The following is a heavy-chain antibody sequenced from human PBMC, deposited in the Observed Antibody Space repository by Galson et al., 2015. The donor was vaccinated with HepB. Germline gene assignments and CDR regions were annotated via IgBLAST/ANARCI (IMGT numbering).Heavy chain of an antibody. CDR2: IIPILGIA. D-gene: IGHD2-2*01. J-gene: IGHJ3*02. CDR3: AREVTVVVPAAKYLFGAFDI. CDR1: GGTFSSYT. Sequence: SVKVSCKASGGTFSSYTISWVRQAPGQGLEWMGRIIPILGIANYAQKFQGRVTITADKSTSTAYMELSSLRSEDTAVYYCAREVTVVVPAAKYLFGAFDIWGQGTMVTVSS. V-gene: IGHV1-69*04.